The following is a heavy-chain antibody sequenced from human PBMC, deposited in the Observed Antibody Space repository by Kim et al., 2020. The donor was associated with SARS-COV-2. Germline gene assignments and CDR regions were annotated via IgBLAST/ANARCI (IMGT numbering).Heavy chain of an antibody. CDR2: IYYSGST. D-gene: IGHD4-17*01. Sequence: SETLSLTCTVSGGSISSSSYYWGWIRQPPGKGLEWIGSIYYSGSTYYNPSLKSRVTISVDTSKNQFSLKLSSVTAADTAVYYCARRCFYGMTCGFDYWGQGTLVTVSS. J-gene: IGHJ4*02. CDR1: GGSISSSSYY. CDR3: ARRCFYGMTCGFDY. V-gene: IGHV4-39*01.